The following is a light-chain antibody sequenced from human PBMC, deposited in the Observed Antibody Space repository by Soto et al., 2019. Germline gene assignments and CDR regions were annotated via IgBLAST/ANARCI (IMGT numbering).Light chain of an antibody. Sequence: EIVLTQSPGTQSLSPGERATLSCWASQTISSRSLAWYQQRPGQAPRLLMYGASSRAPGIPDRFTGSGSGTDFTLTIRRLEPEDFAVYYCQQSDTSPIFSFGPGTKVD. CDR2: GAS. CDR1: QTISSRS. V-gene: IGKV3-20*01. CDR3: QQSDTSPIFS. J-gene: IGKJ3*01.